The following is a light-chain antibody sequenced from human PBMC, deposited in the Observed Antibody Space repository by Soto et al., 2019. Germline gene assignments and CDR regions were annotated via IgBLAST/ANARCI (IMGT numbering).Light chain of an antibody. CDR3: NSYTTSSTYV. CDR1: SSDVGGSTH. CDR2: GDS. J-gene: IGLJ1*01. Sequence: QSALTQPASASGSPGQSIAISCTGTSSDVGGSTHVSWYQHHPGEAPKLMIYGDSNRPSGVSDRFSGSKSGNTASLTISGLQAGDEADYYCNSYTTSSTYVFGTGTKLTVL. V-gene: IGLV2-14*01.